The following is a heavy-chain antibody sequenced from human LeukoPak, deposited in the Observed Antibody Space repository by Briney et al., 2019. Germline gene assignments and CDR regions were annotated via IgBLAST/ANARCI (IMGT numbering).Heavy chain of an antibody. CDR3: AEARFGDSNYYYYGMDV. Sequence: GASVKVSCKASGYTFTSYYMHWVRQAPGQGLEWMGIINPSGGSTSYAQKFQGRVTMTRDTSTSTVYMELSSLRSEVTAVYYCAEARFGDSNYYYYGMDVWGQGTTVTVSS. V-gene: IGHV1-46*01. CDR2: INPSGGST. D-gene: IGHD3-10*01. J-gene: IGHJ6*02. CDR1: GYTFTSYY.